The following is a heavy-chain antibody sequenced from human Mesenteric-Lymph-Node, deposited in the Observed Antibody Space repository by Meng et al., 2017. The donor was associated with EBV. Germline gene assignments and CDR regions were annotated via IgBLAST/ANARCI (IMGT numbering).Heavy chain of an antibody. D-gene: IGHD4-17*01. Sequence: QVRLGEAGGGGVQPGTSLGLSCDASGFTFSSYGIHWVRQAPGKGLEWVAFIWYDGSHEYYADSVKGRFTISRDNSKNTLYLEMNSLRAEDSAMYYCARDFYGDFSKTDYWGRGTLVTVSS. CDR3: ARDFYGDFSKTDY. J-gene: IGHJ4*02. V-gene: IGHV3-33*08. CDR2: IWYDGSHE. CDR1: GFTFSSYG.